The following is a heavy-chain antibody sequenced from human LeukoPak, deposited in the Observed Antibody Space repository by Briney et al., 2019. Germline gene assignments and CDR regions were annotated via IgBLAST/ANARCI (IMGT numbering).Heavy chain of an antibody. CDR1: GFTFSSYS. CDR3: AREIGLDYFDY. CDR2: ISYGGSNK. V-gene: IGHV3-30*03. J-gene: IGHJ4*02. Sequence: GGSLRLSCAASGFTFSSYSMNWVRQAPGKGLEWVAVISYGGSNKYYADSVKGRFTISRDNSKNTLYLQMNSLRAEDTAVYYCAREIGLDYFDYWGQGTLVTVSS. D-gene: IGHD3-16*01.